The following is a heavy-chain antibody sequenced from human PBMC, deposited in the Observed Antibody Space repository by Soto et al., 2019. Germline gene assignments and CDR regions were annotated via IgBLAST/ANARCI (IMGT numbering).Heavy chain of an antibody. D-gene: IGHD5-12*01. J-gene: IGHJ4*02. CDR1: GYTFTSYG. CDR3: ARPSGYSGYAPFDY. Sequence: GASVKVSCKASGYTFTSYGISWVRQAPGQGLEWMGWVSAYNGNTNYAQKLQGRVTMTTDTSTSTAYMELRSLRSDDTAVYYCARPSGYSGYAPFDYWGQGTLVTVSS. V-gene: IGHV1-18*01. CDR2: VSAYNGNT.